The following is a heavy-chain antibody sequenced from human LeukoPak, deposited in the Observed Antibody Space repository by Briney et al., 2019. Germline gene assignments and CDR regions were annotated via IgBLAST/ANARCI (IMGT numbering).Heavy chain of an antibody. V-gene: IGHV3-21*01. J-gene: IGHJ4*02. Sequence: PGGSLKLSCAASGFTFSSYSMNWVRQAPGKGLEWVSSISSSSSYIYYADSVKGRFTISRDNAKNSLYLQMNSLRAEDTAVYYCARGAIIAAAPVDYWGQGTLVTVSS. CDR1: GFTFSSYS. CDR3: ARGAIIAAAPVDY. D-gene: IGHD6-13*01. CDR2: ISSSSSYI.